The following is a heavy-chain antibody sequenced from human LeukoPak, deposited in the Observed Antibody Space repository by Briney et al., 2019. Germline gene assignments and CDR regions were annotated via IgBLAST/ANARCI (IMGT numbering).Heavy chain of an antibody. CDR1: GFTFGSYA. CDR3: ARVYSGGFPHLDY. J-gene: IGHJ4*02. V-gene: IGHV3-23*01. Sequence: PGGSLRLSCTASGFTFGSYAMNWVRQAPGKGLEWVSVISGSGTTYYADSVKGRSTISRDNSKNTLYLQMNSLRAEDTAIYYCARVYSGGFPHLDYWGQGTLVTVSS. CDR2: ISGSGTT. D-gene: IGHD1-26*01.